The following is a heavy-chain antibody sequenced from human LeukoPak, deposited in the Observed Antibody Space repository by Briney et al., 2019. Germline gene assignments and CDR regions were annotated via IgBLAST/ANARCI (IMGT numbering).Heavy chain of an antibody. Sequence: GGSRRLSCSASGFTFSRFAMTWVRQLPGRGLEWVSSISGNGHQTYYADSVKGRFSVSRGNSKNILYLQMDSLRADDSALYYCAKDANYYDSSGYLIPFDYWGQGTLVTVSS. CDR1: GFTFSRFA. D-gene: IGHD3-22*01. J-gene: IGHJ4*02. CDR3: AKDANYYDSSGYLIPFDY. CDR2: ISGNGHQT. V-gene: IGHV3-23*01.